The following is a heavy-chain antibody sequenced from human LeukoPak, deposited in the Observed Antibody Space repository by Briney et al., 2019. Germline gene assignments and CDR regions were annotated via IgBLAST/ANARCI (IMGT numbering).Heavy chain of an antibody. J-gene: IGHJ4*02. D-gene: IGHD3-22*01. CDR1: GSSISIYY. Sequence: SETLSLTCTVSGSSISIYYWSWIRQPPGKGLEWIGHIYYSGSTNYNPSLKSRVTIAVDSSKNHFSLKLSSVIAADTAVYYCTRNYDSSGYTTFGYWGRGTLVTVSS. CDR2: IYYSGST. V-gene: IGHV4-59*01. CDR3: TRNYDSSGYTTFGY.